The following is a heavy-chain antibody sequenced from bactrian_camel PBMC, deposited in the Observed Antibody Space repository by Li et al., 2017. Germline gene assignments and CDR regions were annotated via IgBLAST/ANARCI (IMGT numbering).Heavy chain of an antibody. CDR1: GFTFSSYD. CDR2: SNSGGGST. V-gene: IGHV3S40*01. Sequence: VQLVESGGGSALAGGPMRLSCAASGFTFSSYDMSWVRQAPGKGLEWVSASNSGGGSTYYADSVKGRFTISRDNAKNTLYLQLNSLKTEDTAMYYCANGINMGWSLNYWGQGTQVTVS. CDR3: ANGINMGWSLNY. D-gene: IGHD3*01. J-gene: IGHJ4*01.